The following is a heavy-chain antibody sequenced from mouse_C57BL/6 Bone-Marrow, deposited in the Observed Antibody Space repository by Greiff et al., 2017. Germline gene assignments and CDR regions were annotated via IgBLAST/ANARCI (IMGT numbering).Heavy chain of an antibody. CDR3: ARGVSGGYAMDY. V-gene: IGHV1-69*01. CDR2: IDPSDSYT. CDR1: GYTFTSYW. Sequence: VQLQQPGAELVMPGASVKLSCKASGYTFTSYWMHWVKQRPGQGLEWIGEIDPSDSYTNYNQKFKGKSTLTVDKSSSTAYMQLSSLTSEDSAVYYCARGVSGGYAMDYWGQGTSVTVSS. D-gene: IGHD3-1*01. J-gene: IGHJ4*01.